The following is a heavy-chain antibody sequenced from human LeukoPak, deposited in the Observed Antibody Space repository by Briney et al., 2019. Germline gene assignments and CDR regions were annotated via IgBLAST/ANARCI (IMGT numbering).Heavy chain of an antibody. V-gene: IGHV4-59*12. D-gene: IGHD2-15*01. CDR1: GGSISSYY. CDR2: IYYSGST. CDR3: ARSTYCSGGSCSHNWFDP. Sequence: PSETLSLTCTVSGGSISSYYWSWIRQPPGKGLEWIGYIYYSGSTNYKPSLKSRVTISVDTSKNQFSLKLSSVTAADTAVYYCARSTYCSGGSCSHNWFDPWGQGTLVTVSS. J-gene: IGHJ5*02.